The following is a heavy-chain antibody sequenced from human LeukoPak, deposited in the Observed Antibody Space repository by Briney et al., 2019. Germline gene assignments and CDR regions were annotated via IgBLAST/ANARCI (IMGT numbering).Heavy chain of an antibody. Sequence: GGSLQISCKGSGFRFTNYWIGWVRQLPGKGLEWMGIIYPGDSVTRYSPSFQGQVTFSADKSISTAHLQWSSLRASDTAIYYCARLDSGDNCCDYWGQGTLVTVSS. CDR1: GFRFTNYW. CDR2: IYPGDSVT. D-gene: IGHD2-15*01. CDR3: ARLDSGDNCCDY. V-gene: IGHV5-51*01. J-gene: IGHJ4*02.